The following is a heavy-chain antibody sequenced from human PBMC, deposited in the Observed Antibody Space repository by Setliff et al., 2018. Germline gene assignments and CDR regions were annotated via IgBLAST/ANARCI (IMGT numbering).Heavy chain of an antibody. CDR1: EGTFSSDV. D-gene: IGHD2-15*01. CDR2: FIPVLRKA. V-gene: IGHV1-69*13. Sequence: ASVKVSCKASEGTFSSDVITWVRQAPGQGLEWMGRFIPVLRKANYAQRFQGRVTITADESTSTGYLELGRLRSEDTAIYYCARELRSPYWHIDFWGQGTQVTVSS. J-gene: IGHJ4*02. CDR3: ARELRSPYWHIDF.